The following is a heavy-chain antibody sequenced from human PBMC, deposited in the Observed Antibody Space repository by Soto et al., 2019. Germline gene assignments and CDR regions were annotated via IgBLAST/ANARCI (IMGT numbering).Heavy chain of an antibody. J-gene: IGHJ4*02. CDR3: ARAGQGTAWTFDY. CDR2: IIPIFGTA. CDR1: GGTFSSYA. V-gene: IGHV1-69*12. Sequence: QVQLVQSGAEVKKPGSSVKVSCKASGGTFSSYAISWVRQAPGQGLEWMGGIIPIFGTANYAQKFQGRVTITADESMSPAYMELSSLRSEDTAMYYCARAGQGTAWTFDYWGQGTLVTVSS. D-gene: IGHD5-12*01.